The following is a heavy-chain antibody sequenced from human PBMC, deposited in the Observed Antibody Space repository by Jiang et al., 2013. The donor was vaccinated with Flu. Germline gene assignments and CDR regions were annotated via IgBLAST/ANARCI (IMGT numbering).Heavy chain of an antibody. J-gene: IGHJ5*02. CDR3: ARGPGRITIFGVVRGGWFDP. D-gene: IGHD3-3*01. V-gene: IGHV4-34*01. CDR1: GGSFSGYY. CDR2: INHSGST. Sequence: LLKPSETLSLTCAVYGGSFSGYYWSWIRQPPGKGLEWIGEINHSGSTNYNPSLKSRVTISVDTSKNQFSLKLSSVTAADTAVYYCARGPGRITIFGVVRGGWFDPWGQGTLVTVSS.